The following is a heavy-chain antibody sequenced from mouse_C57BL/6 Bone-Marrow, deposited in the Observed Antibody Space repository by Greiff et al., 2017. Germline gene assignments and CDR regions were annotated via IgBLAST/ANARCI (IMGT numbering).Heavy chain of an antibody. Sequence: EVQGVESGGGLVKPGGSLKLSCAASGFTFRDYGMHWVRQAPEKGLEWVAYISSGSSTIYYADTVKGRFTISRDNANNTLFLQMTSLRSEDTAMYYCARDWAEGYWYFDVWGTGTTVTVSS. V-gene: IGHV5-17*01. CDR1: GFTFRDYG. J-gene: IGHJ1*03. D-gene: IGHD4-1*01. CDR3: ARDWAEGYWYFDV. CDR2: ISSGSSTI.